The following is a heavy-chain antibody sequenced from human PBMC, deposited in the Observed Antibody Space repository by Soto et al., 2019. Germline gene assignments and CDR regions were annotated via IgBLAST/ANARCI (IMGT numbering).Heavy chain of an antibody. V-gene: IGHV3-33*01. CDR2: IWYDGSNK. J-gene: IGHJ4*02. D-gene: IGHD2-15*01. CDR3: ARDKWNDIVVPIRDGLAYYFDY. CDR1: GFTFSSYG. Sequence: GGSLRLSCAASGFTFSSYGMHWVRQAPGKGLEWVAVIWYDGSNKYYADSVKGRFTISRDNSKNTLYLQMNSLRAEDTAVYYCARDKWNDIVVPIRDGLAYYFDYWGQGTLVTVSS.